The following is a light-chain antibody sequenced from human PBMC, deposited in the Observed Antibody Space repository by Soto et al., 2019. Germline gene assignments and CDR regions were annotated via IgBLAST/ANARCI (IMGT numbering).Light chain of an antibody. CDR3: MQGAHWPPT. Sequence: DVVMTQSPLSLAVTLGQPASISCRSSQRDVHSNGNTYLNWFQQRPGQSPRRLIYKVSNRDSGVPDRFSGSGSGTEFTLKISRVEADDVGIYYCMQGAHWPPTFGLGTKVEIK. CDR2: KVS. CDR1: QRDVHSNGNTY. J-gene: IGKJ1*01. V-gene: IGKV2-30*02.